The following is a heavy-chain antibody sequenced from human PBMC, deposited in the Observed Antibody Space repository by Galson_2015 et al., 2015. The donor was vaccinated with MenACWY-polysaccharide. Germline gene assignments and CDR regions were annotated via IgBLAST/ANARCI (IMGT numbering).Heavy chain of an antibody. Sequence: SLRLSCAASGFNFSILVMTWVRQGPGKGLEWVSAISPGSETAYYSDSVKGRFTISRDNSKDTLHLQMDSLRAEDTAVYYCVKGGWADNWGQGTLVTGSS. CDR2: ISPGSETA. CDR1: GFNFSILV. V-gene: IGHV3-23*01. D-gene: IGHD1-26*01. CDR3: VKGGWADN. J-gene: IGHJ4*02.